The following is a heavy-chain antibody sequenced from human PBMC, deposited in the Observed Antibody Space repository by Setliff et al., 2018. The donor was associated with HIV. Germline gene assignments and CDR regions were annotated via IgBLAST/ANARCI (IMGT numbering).Heavy chain of an antibody. Sequence: GASVKVSCKASGYTFTGYYMHWGRQAPGQGLEWMGGIVPIFGTANYAQKFQGRVTITADESTSTAYMELSSLRSEDTAVYYCARDTPHIVVVTAPEPGDDAFDIWGQGTMVTVSS. V-gene: IGHV1-69*13. CDR2: IVPIFGTA. CDR1: GYTFTGYY. J-gene: IGHJ3*02. D-gene: IGHD2-21*02. CDR3: ARDTPHIVVVTAPEPGDDAFDI.